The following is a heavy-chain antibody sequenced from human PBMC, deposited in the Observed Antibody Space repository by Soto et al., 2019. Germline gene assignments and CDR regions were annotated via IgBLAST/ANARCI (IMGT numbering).Heavy chain of an antibody. CDR1: GFNFDDVA. J-gene: IGHJ5*02. D-gene: IGHD5-18*01. CDR2: ISWDSDDI. Sequence: SLRLSCAASGFNFDDVAMHWVRQAPGEGLEWVSGISWDSDDIGYADSVKGRFTISRDNAKNSLYLQMNSLRPEDTALYYCVKVIVGASYSTGLHHPRGHAHLVSVP. V-gene: IGHV3-9*01. CDR3: VKVIVGASYSTGLHHP.